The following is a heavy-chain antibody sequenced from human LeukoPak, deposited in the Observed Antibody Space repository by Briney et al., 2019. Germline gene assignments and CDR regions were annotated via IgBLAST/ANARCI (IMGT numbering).Heavy chain of an antibody. D-gene: IGHD1-26*01. CDR3: ARGSIVGTTFDYFDY. V-gene: IGHV1-2*02. Sequence: GASVKVSCKASGYTFTNYYMHWVRQAPGQGLEWMGWINPNSGATNYAQKFQGRVTMTRDTSISTAYMELSRLRSDDTAVYYCARGSIVGTTFDYFDYWGQGTLVTVSS. CDR2: INPNSGAT. J-gene: IGHJ4*02. CDR1: GYTFTNYY.